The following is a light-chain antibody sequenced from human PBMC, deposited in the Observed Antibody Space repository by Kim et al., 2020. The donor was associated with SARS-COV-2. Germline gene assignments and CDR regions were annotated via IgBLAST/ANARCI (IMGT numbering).Light chain of an antibody. CDR2: ALA. J-gene: IGKJ4*01. CDR1: TSVSST. CDR3: QYYDGSFT. V-gene: IGKV3D-15*01. Sequence: SPWERASRSCRAGTSVSSTVAGTLSLPGHLPISLPPAALATSASGIPAMFSGGGSGTDFTLTISGLPSEDFAVYYWQYYDGSFTFGGGTKVDIK.